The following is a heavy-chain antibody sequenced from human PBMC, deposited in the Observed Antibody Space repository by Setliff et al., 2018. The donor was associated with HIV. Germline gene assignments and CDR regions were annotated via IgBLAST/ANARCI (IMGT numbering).Heavy chain of an antibody. D-gene: IGHD6-13*01. Sequence: GGSLRLSCAASGFTFSDYGMHWVRQAPGKGLEWVSYISDSSSTIYYAGSVRGRFTISRDNARNSLYLQMNSLRAEDTAVYYCARDSGSTWYASSRSDYWGQGTLVTVSS. J-gene: IGHJ4*02. CDR3: ARDSGSTWYASSRSDY. V-gene: IGHV3-48*01. CDR2: ISDSSSTI. CDR1: GFTFSDYG.